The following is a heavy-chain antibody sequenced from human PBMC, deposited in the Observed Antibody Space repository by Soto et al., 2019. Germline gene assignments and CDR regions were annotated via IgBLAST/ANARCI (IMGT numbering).Heavy chain of an antibody. Sequence: QVQLQESGPGLVKPSGTLSLTCAVSSGSISSSNWWSWVRQPPGKGLEWIGEIYHSGSTNYNPSLKSRVTISVDKSKNQFSMTLGSVTAADMAVYYCARESKDYDILTGYYSGAFDIWGQGTMVTVSS. J-gene: IGHJ3*02. V-gene: IGHV4-4*02. CDR3: ARESKDYDILTGYYSGAFDI. D-gene: IGHD3-9*01. CDR2: IYHSGST. CDR1: SGSISSSNW.